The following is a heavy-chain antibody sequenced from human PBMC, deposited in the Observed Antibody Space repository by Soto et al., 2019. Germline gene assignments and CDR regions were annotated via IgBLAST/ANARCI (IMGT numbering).Heavy chain of an antibody. Sequence: QITLKESGPTLVKPTQTLTLTCTFSGFSLSTSEVGVGWIRQPPGKALEWLALLYWDYDKRYNPSLKSRLTITKDTSKTQVVLTLTNMDPVDTATYYCVHRAGMGGNSWLPGHWGQGTLVTVSS. D-gene: IGHD6-13*01. CDR3: VHRAGMGGNSWLPGH. CDR1: GFSLSTSEVG. J-gene: IGHJ4*02. V-gene: IGHV2-5*02. CDR2: LYWDYDK.